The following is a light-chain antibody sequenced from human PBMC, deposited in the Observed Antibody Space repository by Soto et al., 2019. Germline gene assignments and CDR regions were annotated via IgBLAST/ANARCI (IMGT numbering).Light chain of an antibody. V-gene: IGLV2-11*01. Sequence: QSVLTQPRSVSGSPGQSVTISCTGTSSDVGGYNYVSWYQQHPGKAPKLMIYDVSKRPSGVPDRFSGSKSGNTASLTISGLQAEDEADYYCTSYTNRGGLWVFGGGTKVTVL. CDR2: DVS. CDR1: SSDVGGYNY. CDR3: TSYTNRGGLWV. J-gene: IGLJ3*02.